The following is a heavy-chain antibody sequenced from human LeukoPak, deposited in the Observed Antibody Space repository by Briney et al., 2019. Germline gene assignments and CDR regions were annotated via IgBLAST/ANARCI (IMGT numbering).Heavy chain of an antibody. J-gene: IGHJ6*02. V-gene: IGHV3-33*06. CDR3: AKGYSYYYYGVDV. CDR1: GFIFSSYA. Sequence: GGSLRLSCAASGFIFSSYAMHWVRQAPGEGLEWVAVIWYDGSNKYYADSVKGRFTISRDNSKNTLYLQMNSLRAEDTAVYYCAKGYSYYYYGVDVWGQGTTVTVSS. CDR2: IWYDGSNK. D-gene: IGHD5-18*01.